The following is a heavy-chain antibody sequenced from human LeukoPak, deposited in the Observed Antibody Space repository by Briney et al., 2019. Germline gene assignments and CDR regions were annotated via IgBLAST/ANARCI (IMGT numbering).Heavy chain of an antibody. CDR1: GGSVTSGTYY. CDR3: ASPGPDYGDYAYAY. CDR2: IYYTGTT. J-gene: IGHJ4*02. V-gene: IGHV4-61*01. D-gene: IGHD4-17*01. Sequence: PSETLSLTCSVSGGSVTSGTYYWTWIRQSAGKGLEWIGYIYYTGTTNYNPPLKSRVTISLDTSKNQFSLRVSSVTAADTGTYYCASPGPDYGDYAYAYWGQGSLVTVSS.